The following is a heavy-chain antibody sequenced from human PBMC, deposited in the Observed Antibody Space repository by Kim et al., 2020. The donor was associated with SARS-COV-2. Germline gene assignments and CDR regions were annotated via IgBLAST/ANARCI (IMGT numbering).Heavy chain of an antibody. CDR3: ARGQGTKKYGARYFDY. CDR1: GGSFSGYY. Sequence: SETLSLTCAVYGGSFSGYYWSWIRQPPGKGLEWIGEINHSGSTNYNPSLKSRVTISVDTSKNQFSLKLSSVTAADTAVYYCARGQGTKKYGARYFDYWGQGTLVTVSS. J-gene: IGHJ4*02. D-gene: IGHD4-17*01. CDR2: INHSGST. V-gene: IGHV4-34*01.